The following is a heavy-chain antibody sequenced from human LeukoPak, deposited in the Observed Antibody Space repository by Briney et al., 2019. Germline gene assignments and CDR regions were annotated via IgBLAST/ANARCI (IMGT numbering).Heavy chain of an antibody. J-gene: IGHJ3*02. CDR2: IIPIFGTA. Sequence: SVKVSCKASLGTFSSYAISWVRQAPGQGLEWMGGIIPIFGTANYAQKFQGRVTITADESTSTAYMALSSLRSEDTAVYYWARGGGIVGASAFDIWGQGTMITVSS. D-gene: IGHD1-26*01. CDR1: LGTFSSYA. V-gene: IGHV1-69*01. CDR3: ARGGGIVGASAFDI.